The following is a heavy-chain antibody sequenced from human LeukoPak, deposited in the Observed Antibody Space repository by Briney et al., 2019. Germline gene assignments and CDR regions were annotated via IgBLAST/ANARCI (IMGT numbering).Heavy chain of an antibody. CDR3: ARQSPFDYYGSGSPFDC. Sequence: PSETLSLTCTVSGGSISSYYWSWIRQPPGKGLEWIGYIYYSGSTNYNPSLKSRVTISVDTSKNQFSLKLSSVTAADTAVYYCARQSPFDYYGSGSPFDCWGQGTLVTVSS. V-gene: IGHV4-59*08. J-gene: IGHJ4*02. CDR2: IYYSGST. CDR1: GGSISSYY. D-gene: IGHD3-10*01.